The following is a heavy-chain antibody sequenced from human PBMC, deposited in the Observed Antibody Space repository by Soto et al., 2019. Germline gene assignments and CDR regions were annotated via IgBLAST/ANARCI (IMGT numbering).Heavy chain of an antibody. D-gene: IGHD6-13*01. CDR2: INPSGGST. J-gene: IGHJ3*02. V-gene: IGHV1-46*01. Sequence: ASVKVSCKASGYTFTSYYKHWVRQAPGQGLEWMGIINPSGGSTSYAQKFQGRVTMTRDTSTSTVYMELSSLRSEDTAVYYCARDYQPAGFTFDIWGQGTMVTVSS. CDR1: GYTFTSYY. CDR3: ARDYQPAGFTFDI.